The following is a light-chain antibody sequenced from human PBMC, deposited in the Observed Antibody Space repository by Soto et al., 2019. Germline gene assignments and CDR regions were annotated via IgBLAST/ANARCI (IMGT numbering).Light chain of an antibody. CDR1: SSNIGSNY. Sequence: QSVLTQPPSTSGTPGQRVTVSCSGSSSNIGSNYVYWYQQLPGTAPKLLIYANSNRPSGVPDRFSGSKSGISASLAITGLQAADDADYYCQSYESSSLSGFVFGSGTQVTV. J-gene: IGLJ1*01. V-gene: IGLV1-40*01. CDR2: ANS. CDR3: QSYESSSLSGFV.